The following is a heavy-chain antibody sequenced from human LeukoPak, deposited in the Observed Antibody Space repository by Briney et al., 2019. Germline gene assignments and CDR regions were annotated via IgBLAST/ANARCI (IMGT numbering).Heavy chain of an antibody. D-gene: IGHD2-21*02. CDR3: ARVNSLGEVVTAIPNFDY. CDR2: IYPGDSDT. V-gene: IGHV5-51*01. CDR1: GYSFTSYW. Sequence: GESLKISCKGSGYSFTSYWIGWVRQMPGKGLEWMGIIYPGDSDTRYSPSFQGQVTISADKSISTAYLQWSSLKASDTAMYYCARVNSLGEVVTAIPNFDYWGQGTLVTVSS. J-gene: IGHJ4*02.